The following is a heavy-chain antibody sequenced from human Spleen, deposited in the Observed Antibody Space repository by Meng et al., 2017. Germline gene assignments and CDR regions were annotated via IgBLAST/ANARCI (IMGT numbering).Heavy chain of an antibody. CDR1: GFTFSGLA. J-gene: IGHJ4*02. CDR2: IRSKANSYAT. Sequence: LAEAGGGLGLTGGSLKLSCAASGFTFSGLAMHWVSQASGKGLEWVGRIRSKANSYATAYAASVKGRFTISRDDSKNTAYLQMNSLKTEDTAVYYCTTSITMIRIDYWGQGTLVTVSS. V-gene: IGHV3-73*02. D-gene: IGHD3-22*01. CDR3: TTSITMIRIDY.